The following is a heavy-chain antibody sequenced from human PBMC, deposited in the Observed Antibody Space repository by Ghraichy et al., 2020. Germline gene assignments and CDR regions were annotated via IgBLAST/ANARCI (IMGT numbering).Heavy chain of an antibody. CDR1: GFIFTSYS. CDR2: ISSSSIYI. CDR3: ASSTTSYRSSVLNAFDI. J-gene: IGHJ3*02. Sequence: ETLSLTCAASGFIFTSYSLNWVRQAPGKGLEWVSSISSSSIYIYYAESVQGRFTISRDNARNSLYLQMSSLRAEDTAVYYCASSTTSYRSSVLNAFDIWGQGTMVTVSS. V-gene: IGHV3-21*01. D-gene: IGHD2-2*01.